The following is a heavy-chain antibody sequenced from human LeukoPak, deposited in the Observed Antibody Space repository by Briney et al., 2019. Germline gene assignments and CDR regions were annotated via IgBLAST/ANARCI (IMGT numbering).Heavy chain of an antibody. J-gene: IGHJ6*03. CDR2: INHSGST. D-gene: IGHD4-11*01. Sequence: SSETLSLTCAVYGGSFSGYYWSWIRQPPGKGLEWIGEINHSGSTNYNPSLKSRVTISVDTSKNQFSLKLSSVNAADTAVYYCARHRFYRQTVTKARYYYYYMDVWGKGTTVTVSS. CDR1: GGSFSGYY. CDR3: ARHRFYRQTVTKARYYYYYMDV. V-gene: IGHV4-34*01.